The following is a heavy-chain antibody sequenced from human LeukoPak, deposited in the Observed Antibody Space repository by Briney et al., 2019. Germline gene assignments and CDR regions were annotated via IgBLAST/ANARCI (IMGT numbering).Heavy chain of an antibody. CDR2: IKQDGSEK. CDR3: ARARGYSSGWYQYYFDY. Sequence: GGSLRLSCAASGFTFSRFWMRWVREAPGKGLEWVANIKQDGSEKYYVDSVKGRFTISRDNAKNSLYLQINSLRAEDTAVYYCARARGYSSGWYQYYFDYWGQGTLVTVSS. V-gene: IGHV3-7*01. J-gene: IGHJ4*02. D-gene: IGHD6-19*01. CDR1: GFTFSRFW.